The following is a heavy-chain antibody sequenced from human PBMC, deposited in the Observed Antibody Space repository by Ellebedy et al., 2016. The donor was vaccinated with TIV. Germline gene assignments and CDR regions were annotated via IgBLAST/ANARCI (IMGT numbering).Heavy chain of an antibody. J-gene: IGHJ5*02. Sequence: PGGSLRLSCKGSEYKFNNYWVAWVRQMPGKGLEWMGIIYPSDSDTRYNPSFQGQVTISADKSINTAYLQWTSLKPSDTAMYFCARRQLGSFSWFDLWGQGTLVTVSS. CDR1: EYKFNNYW. V-gene: IGHV5-51*01. CDR2: IYPSDSDT. CDR3: ARRQLGSFSWFDL. D-gene: IGHD3-10*01.